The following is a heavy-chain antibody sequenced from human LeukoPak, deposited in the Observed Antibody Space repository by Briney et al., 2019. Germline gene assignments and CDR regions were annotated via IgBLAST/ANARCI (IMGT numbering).Heavy chain of an antibody. CDR2: IYYSGST. V-gene: IGHV4-39*01. J-gene: IGHJ5*02. Sequence: SETLSLTCTVSGGSISSSIYYWGWIRQPPGKGLEWIGSIYYSGSTYYNPSLKSRVTISVDTSKNQFSLKLSSVTAADTAVYYCARHRKWLVPPGGWFDPWGQGTLVTVSS. CDR3: ARHRKWLVPPGGWFDP. D-gene: IGHD6-19*01. CDR1: GGSISSSIYY.